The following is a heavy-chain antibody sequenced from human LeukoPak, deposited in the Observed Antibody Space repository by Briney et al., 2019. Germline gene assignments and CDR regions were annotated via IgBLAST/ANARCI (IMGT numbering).Heavy chain of an antibody. CDR1: GGSISSYY. J-gene: IGHJ5*02. CDR3: ARLGILLRFLERLP. V-gene: IGHV4-4*07. Sequence: SETQSLTCTVSGGSISSYYWSWIRQPAGKGLEWIGRIYTSGSTNYNPSLKSRVTISVDTSKNQFSLKLSSVTAADTAVYYCARLGILLRFLERLPWGQGTLVTVSS. D-gene: IGHD3-3*01. CDR2: IYTSGST.